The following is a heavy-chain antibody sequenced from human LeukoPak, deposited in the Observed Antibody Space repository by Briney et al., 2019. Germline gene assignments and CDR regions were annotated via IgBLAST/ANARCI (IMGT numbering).Heavy chain of an antibody. CDR2: ISYDGSNK. CDR3: AKDHMITFGGVIVGLDY. J-gene: IGHJ4*02. Sequence: PGGSLRLSCAASGYTFSSYGMHWVRQAPGKGLEWVAVISYDGSNKYYADSVKGRFTISRDNSKNTLYLQMNSPRAEDTAVYYCAKDHMITFGGVIVGLDYWGQGTLVTVSS. CDR1: GYTFSSYG. V-gene: IGHV3-30*18. D-gene: IGHD3-16*02.